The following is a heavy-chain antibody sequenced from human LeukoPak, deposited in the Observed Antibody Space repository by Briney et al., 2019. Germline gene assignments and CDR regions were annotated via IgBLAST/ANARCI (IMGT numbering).Heavy chain of an antibody. CDR3: ARFPGYSGPHFDY. D-gene: IGHD6-13*01. CDR1: GYTFTNYA. CDR2: INTNTGNP. V-gene: IGHV7-4-1*02. Sequence: GASVTVSCKASGYTFTNYAMNWVRQAPGQGLEWMGWINTNTGNPTYAQGFPGRFVFSLDTSVSTAYLQISSLTAEDTAVYYCARFPGYSGPHFDYWGQGTLVTVSS. J-gene: IGHJ4*02.